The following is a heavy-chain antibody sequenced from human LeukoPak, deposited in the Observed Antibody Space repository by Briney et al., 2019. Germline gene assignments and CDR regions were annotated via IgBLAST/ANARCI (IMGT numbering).Heavy chain of an antibody. D-gene: IGHD5-24*01. CDR1: GGSIRSGDYY. V-gene: IGHV4-30-4*01. J-gene: IGHJ4*02. Sequence: SQTLSLTCTVSGGSIRSGDYYWSWIRQPSGKGLEWIGYIYYSGSAYYNPSLNSRVTISVDMSKNQFSLRLSSATAADTAVYYCARVHRDGYSYLYHYFDYWGQGTLVTVSA. CDR2: IYYSGSA. CDR3: ARVHRDGYSYLYHYFDY.